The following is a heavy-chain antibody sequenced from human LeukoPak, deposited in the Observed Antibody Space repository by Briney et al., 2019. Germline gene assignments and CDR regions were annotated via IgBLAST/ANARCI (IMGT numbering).Heavy chain of an antibody. CDR2: IKQDGSEK. D-gene: IGHD3-10*01. Sequence: GGSLRLSCAASGFTFSSYEMNWVRQAPGKGLEWVANIKQDGSEKYYVDSVKGRFTISRDNAKNSLYLQMNSLRAEDTAVYYCAREWGLLWFGELPHYMDVWGKGTTVTISS. V-gene: IGHV3-7*01. CDR3: AREWGLLWFGELPHYMDV. J-gene: IGHJ6*03. CDR1: GFTFSSYE.